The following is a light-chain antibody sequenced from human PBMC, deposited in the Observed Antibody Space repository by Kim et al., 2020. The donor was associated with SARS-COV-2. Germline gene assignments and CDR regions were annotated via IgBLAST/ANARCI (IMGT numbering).Light chain of an antibody. CDR1: SLRSYY. Sequence: SSELTQDPAVSVALGQTVRITCQGDSLRSYYATWXQQKPGQAPILVIYGKNNRPSGIPDRFSGSSSGNTASLTITGTQAGDEADYYCNSRDSNDNVVFG. CDR2: GKN. J-gene: IGLJ2*01. V-gene: IGLV3-19*01. CDR3: NSRDSNDNVV.